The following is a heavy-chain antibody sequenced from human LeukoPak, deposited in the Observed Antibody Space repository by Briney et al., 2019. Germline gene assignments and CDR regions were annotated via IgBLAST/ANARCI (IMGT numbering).Heavy chain of an antibody. J-gene: IGHJ6*03. CDR1: GYTFTGYY. CDR2: INPNSGGT. CDR3: ARAHVDTAMVTSRPYYYYMDV. D-gene: IGHD5-18*01. Sequence: ASVKVSCKASGYTFTGYYMHWVRQAPGQGLEWMGWINPNSGGTNYAQKFQGRVTMTRDTSISTAYMELRSLRSDDTAVYYCARAHVDTAMVTSRPYYYYMDVWGKGTTVTISS. V-gene: IGHV1-2*02.